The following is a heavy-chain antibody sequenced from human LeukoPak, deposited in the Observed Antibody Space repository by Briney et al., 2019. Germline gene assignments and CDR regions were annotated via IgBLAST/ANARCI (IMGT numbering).Heavy chain of an antibody. V-gene: IGHV4-34*01. J-gene: IGHJ5*02. CDR3: ARHRCSGGSCYPMNWFDP. CDR1: GGSFSGYY. CDR2: INHSGST. D-gene: IGHD2-15*01. Sequence: NTSETLSLTCGVYGGSFSGYYWSWIRQPPGKGLEWIGEINHSGSTNYNPSLKSRVTISVDTSKNQFSLKLSSVTAADTAVYYCARHRCSGGSCYPMNWFDPWGQGTLVTVSS.